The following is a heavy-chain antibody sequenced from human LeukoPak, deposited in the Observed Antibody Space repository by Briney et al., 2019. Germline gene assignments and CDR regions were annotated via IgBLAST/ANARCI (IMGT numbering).Heavy chain of an antibody. V-gene: IGHV3-7*01. CDR2: IKQDGSEK. D-gene: IGHD3-3*01. CDR3: ARDGTYYDFWSGYQHYYYMDV. CDR1: GFTFSSYG. Sequence: SGGSLRLSCAASGFTFSSYGMHWVRQAPGKGLEWVANIKQDGSEKYYVDSVEGRFTISRDNAKNSLYLQMNSLRAEDTAVYYCARDGTYYDFWSGYQHYYYMDVWGKGTTVTVSS. J-gene: IGHJ6*03.